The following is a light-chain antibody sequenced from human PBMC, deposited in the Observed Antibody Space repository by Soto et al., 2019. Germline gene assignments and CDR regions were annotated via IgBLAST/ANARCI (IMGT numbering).Light chain of an antibody. CDR3: QQYKTYST. Sequence: DIQMTQSPSTLSASVGDIVTITCRSSQSISTWLAWYQQKPVKAPKVLIYDASSLQSGVTSRFSGHGSGTDFTLTISRLQPDDSAIYYCQQYKTYSTFGQGTKLEIK. CDR2: DAS. V-gene: IGKV1-5*01. J-gene: IGKJ2*01. CDR1: QSISTW.